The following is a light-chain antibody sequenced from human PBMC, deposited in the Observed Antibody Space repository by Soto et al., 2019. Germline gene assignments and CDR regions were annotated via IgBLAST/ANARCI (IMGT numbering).Light chain of an antibody. CDR2: GAS. CDR3: QQYGGSPRT. V-gene: IGKV3-20*01. Sequence: EIVLTQSPGTLSLSPGERATLSCRASQSVGKSLAWYQQKPGQAPRLLIYGASTRATGIPDRFSGSGSGTDFTLTISRLEPEDFAVYYCQQYGGSPRTLGQGTKVDIK. J-gene: IGKJ1*01. CDR1: QSVGKS.